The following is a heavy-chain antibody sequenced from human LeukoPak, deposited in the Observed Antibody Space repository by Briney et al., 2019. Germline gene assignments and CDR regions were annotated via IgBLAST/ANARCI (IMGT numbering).Heavy chain of an antibody. D-gene: IGHD4-11*01. CDR3: ATDYSNFYGMDV. Sequence: SETLSLTCTVSGGSIRSSYYYWGWIRQPPGKGLEWIGSIYDSGSTYYNPSLKSRVTISVDTSKNQFSLRLSSVTAADTAVYYCATDYSNFYGMDVWGQGTTVTVSS. CDR2: IYDSGST. CDR1: GGSIRSSYYY. J-gene: IGHJ6*02. V-gene: IGHV4-39*07.